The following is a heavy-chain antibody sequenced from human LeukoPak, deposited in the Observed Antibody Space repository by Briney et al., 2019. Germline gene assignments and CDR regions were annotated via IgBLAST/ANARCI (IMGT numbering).Heavy chain of an antibody. CDR2: MNQGANEK. CDR3: ARFQRDYDFWGGVHQSMDV. CDR1: GFTFSSYW. D-gene: IGHD3-3*01. V-gene: IGHV3-7*01. J-gene: IGHJ6*02. Sequence: GGSLRLSCAAAGFTFSSYWMTWVRQAPGKGLEWVATMNQGANEKYYLDSVEGRFTISRDNDQRLLFLQMKSLRVQDTAVYYCARFQRDYDFWGGVHQSMDVWGQGTTVIVSS.